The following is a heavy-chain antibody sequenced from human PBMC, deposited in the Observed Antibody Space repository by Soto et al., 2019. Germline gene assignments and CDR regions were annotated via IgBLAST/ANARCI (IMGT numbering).Heavy chain of an antibody. J-gene: IGHJ5*02. CDR1: GYTLTELS. CDR2: FDPEDGET. D-gene: IGHD2-21*02. V-gene: IGHV1-24*01. Sequence: ASVKVSCKVSGYTLTELSMHWVRQAPGKGLEWMGGFDPEDGETIYAQKIQGRVTITEDTSTDTAYMKLSSLRSEDTAVYYCARGGVVTDPEKPTINNWFDPWGQGTLVTVSS. CDR3: ARGGVVTDPEKPTINNWFDP.